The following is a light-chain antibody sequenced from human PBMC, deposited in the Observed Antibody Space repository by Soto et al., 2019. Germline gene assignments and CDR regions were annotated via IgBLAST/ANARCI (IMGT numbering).Light chain of an antibody. J-gene: IGKJ1*01. CDR1: QSVSLS. CDR2: GAS. CDR3: QQYHIWPSWT. Sequence: EIVLTQSPATLSVSLGDSATLSCRASQSVSLSLAWYQMRPSQPPRLLIYGASTRATDIPARFSGSGSGTDFTLTISSLQSEDFAVYFCQQYHIWPSWTFGQGTKVELK. V-gene: IGKV3-15*01.